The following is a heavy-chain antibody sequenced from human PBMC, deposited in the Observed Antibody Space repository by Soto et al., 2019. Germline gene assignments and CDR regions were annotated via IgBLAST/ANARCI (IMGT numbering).Heavy chain of an antibody. J-gene: IGHJ4*02. CDR1: EFTFSTYA. V-gene: IGHV3-23*01. Sequence: PXVSLRLSCAASEFTFSTYAMSWVRQAPGKGLEWVSAISGSGGSTYYADSVKGRFTISRDTSKNTLYLQMNSLRAEDTALYYCAKSYSSNWYDYFDYWGQGTLVTVSS. CDR3: AKSYSSNWYDYFDY. CDR2: ISGSGGST. D-gene: IGHD6-13*01.